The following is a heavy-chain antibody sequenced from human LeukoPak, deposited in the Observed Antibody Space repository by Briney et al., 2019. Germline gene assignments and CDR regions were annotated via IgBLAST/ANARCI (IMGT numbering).Heavy chain of an antibody. CDR3: ARRNYYGSGSYYLDY. D-gene: IGHD3-10*01. J-gene: IGHJ4*02. V-gene: IGHV4-4*02. Sequence: SGTLSLTCAVSGGSISSSNWWSWVRQPPGKGLEWIGEIYHSGSTNYNPPLKSRVTISVDKSKNQFSLKLSSVTAADTAVYYCARRNYYGSGSYYLDYWGQGTLVTVSS. CDR1: GGSISSSNW. CDR2: IYHSGST.